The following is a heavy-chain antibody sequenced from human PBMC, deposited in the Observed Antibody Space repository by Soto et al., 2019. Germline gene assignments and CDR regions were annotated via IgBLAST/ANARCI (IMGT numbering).Heavy chain of an antibody. CDR3: GGMDYDGLGYYGMDV. V-gene: IGHV1-69*12. D-gene: IGHD4-17*01. CDR2: IIPIFGTA. Sequence: QVQLVQSGAAVKKPGSSVKVSCKASGGTFSSYAISWVRQAPGQGLEWMGGIIPIFGTANYAQKFQGRVTITADESTSTAYMELSSLRSEDTAVYYCGGMDYDGLGYYGMDVWGQGTTVTVSS. CDR1: GGTFSSYA. J-gene: IGHJ6*02.